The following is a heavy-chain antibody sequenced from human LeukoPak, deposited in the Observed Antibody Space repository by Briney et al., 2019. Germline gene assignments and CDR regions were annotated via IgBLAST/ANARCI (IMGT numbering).Heavy chain of an antibody. CDR2: INPSGGST. J-gene: IGHJ4*02. D-gene: IGHD5-12*01. V-gene: IGHV1-46*01. CDR3: ARTYSGYDYFDY. Sequence: ASVKVSCKASGYTFTGYYVHWVRQAPGQGLEWMGIINPSGGSTSYAQKFQGRVTVTRDMSTSTVYMELSSLRSEDTAVYYCARTYSGYDYFDYWGQGTLVTVSS. CDR1: GYTFTGYY.